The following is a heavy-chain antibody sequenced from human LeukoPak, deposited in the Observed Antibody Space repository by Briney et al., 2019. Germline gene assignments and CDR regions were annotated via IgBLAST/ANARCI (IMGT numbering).Heavy chain of an antibody. CDR2: ISYDGSNK. CDR1: GFTFSSYA. CDR3: AREWIDVGAAFDI. J-gene: IGHJ3*02. Sequence: GRSLRLSSAASGFTFSSYAMHWVRQAPGKGLEWEAVISYDGSNKYYADSVKGRFTISRDNSKNTLYLQMNSLRAEDTAVYYCAREWIDVGAAFDIWGQGTMVTVSS. V-gene: IGHV3-30-3*01. D-gene: IGHD2-2*03.